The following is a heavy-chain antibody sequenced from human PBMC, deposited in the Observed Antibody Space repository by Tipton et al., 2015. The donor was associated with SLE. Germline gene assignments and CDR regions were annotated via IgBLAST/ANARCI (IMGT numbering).Heavy chain of an antibody. J-gene: IGHJ3*02. Sequence: TLSLTCTVSGGSISSYFWSWIRQPPGKGLEWIGYIYYRGSTNYNPSLKSRVTISVDTSKNQFSLKLSSVTAADTAVYYCAGVSRDAFEIWGQGTMVTVSP. D-gene: IGHD5/OR15-5a*01. CDR2: IYYRGST. CDR1: GGSISSYF. V-gene: IGHV4-59*12. CDR3: AGVSRDAFEI.